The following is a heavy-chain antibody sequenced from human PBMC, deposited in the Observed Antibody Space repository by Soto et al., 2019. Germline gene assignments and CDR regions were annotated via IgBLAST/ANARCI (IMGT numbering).Heavy chain of an antibody. D-gene: IGHD3-22*01. CDR1: GFTFSSYA. Sequence: GGSLRLSCAASGFTFSSYAMSWVRQAPGKGLEWVSAISGSGGSTYYADSVKGRFTISRDNSKNTLYLQMNSLRAEDTAVYYCATHPYYYDSSGYYQLDYWGQGTLVTVSS. CDR3: ATHPYYYDSSGYYQLDY. V-gene: IGHV3-23*01. J-gene: IGHJ4*02. CDR2: ISGSGGST.